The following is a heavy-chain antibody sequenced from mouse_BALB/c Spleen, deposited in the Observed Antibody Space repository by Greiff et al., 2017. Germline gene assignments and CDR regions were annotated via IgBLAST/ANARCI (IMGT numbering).Heavy chain of an antibody. V-gene: IGHV1-87*01. CDR3: ARSDYDLYYFDY. D-gene: IGHD2-4*01. Sequence: VQLQQSGAELARPGASVKLSCKASGYTFTSYWMQWVKQRPGQGLEWIGAIYPGDGDTRYTQKFKGKATLTADKSSSTAYMQLSSLASEDSAVYYCARSDYDLYYFDYWGQGTTLTVSS. CDR1: GYTFTSYW. J-gene: IGHJ2*01. CDR2: IYPGDGDT.